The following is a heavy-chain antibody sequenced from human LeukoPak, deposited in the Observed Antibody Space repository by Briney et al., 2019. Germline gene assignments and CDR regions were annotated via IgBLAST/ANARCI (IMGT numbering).Heavy chain of an antibody. Sequence: GESLKISCKGSGYSFTSYWIGWVRQMPGKGLEWMGIIYPGDSDTRYSPSFQGQVTISADKSISTAYLQWSSLKASDTAMYYCARLFYFWSGYPVGWFDPWGQGTLVTVSS. D-gene: IGHD3-3*01. CDR1: GYSFTSYW. J-gene: IGHJ5*02. CDR3: ARLFYFWSGYPVGWFDP. CDR2: IYPGDSDT. V-gene: IGHV5-51*01.